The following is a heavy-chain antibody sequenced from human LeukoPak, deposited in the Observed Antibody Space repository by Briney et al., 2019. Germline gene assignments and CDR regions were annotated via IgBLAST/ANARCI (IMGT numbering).Heavy chain of an antibody. V-gene: IGHV1-69*13. J-gene: IGHJ6*02. Sequence: SVKVSCKASGGTFSSYAISWVRQAPGQGLEWMGGIIPIFGTANYAQKFQGRVTITADESTSTAYMELSSLRSKDTAVYYCATPFRYQRSYYYYGMDVWGQGTTVTVSS. CDR2: IIPIFGTA. CDR1: GGTFSSYA. D-gene: IGHD2-2*01. CDR3: ATPFRYQRSYYYYGMDV.